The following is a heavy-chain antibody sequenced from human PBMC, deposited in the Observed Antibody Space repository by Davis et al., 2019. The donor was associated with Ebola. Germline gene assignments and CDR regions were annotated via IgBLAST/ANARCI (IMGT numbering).Heavy chain of an antibody. CDR2: IIPILGTP. V-gene: IGHV1-69*16. CDR1: GETFSRSS. J-gene: IGHJ5*02. Sequence: SVKVSCKSSGETFSRSSVSWIRQAPGQGLEWMGAIIPILGTPKYAQKFQGRVTITTDESTSTVYMEMSRLRSDDTAVYYCARDMGMVQEANWFDPWGQGTLVTVSS. D-gene: IGHD3-10*01. CDR3: ARDMGMVQEANWFDP.